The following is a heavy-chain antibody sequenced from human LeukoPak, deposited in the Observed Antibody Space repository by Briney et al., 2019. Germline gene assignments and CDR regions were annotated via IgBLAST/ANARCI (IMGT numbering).Heavy chain of an antibody. CDR1: GDSISSNY. CDR3: ARDIYDVGALLDF. CDR2: IYTSGST. J-gene: IGHJ4*02. D-gene: IGHD3-16*01. Sequence: SETLSLTCSVFGDSISSNYWSWIRQPAGKGLEWIGRIYTSGSTNYNPSLKSRVTMSVDTAKRQFSLKLITVTAADTALYYCARDIYDVGALLDFWGQGTLVTVSS. V-gene: IGHV4-4*07.